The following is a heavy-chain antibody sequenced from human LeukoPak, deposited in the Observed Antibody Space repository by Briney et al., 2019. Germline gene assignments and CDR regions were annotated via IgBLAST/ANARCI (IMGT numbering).Heavy chain of an antibody. V-gene: IGHV3-48*01. CDR2: ISGRSSTI. Sequence: GGSLRLSCAASAFTFSDYSMNWVRQAPGKGLEWVSYISGRSSTIYYADSVKGRFTISRDNAQNSMYLQMNSLGAEDTAVYYCARDRIKSGSYYFDYWGQGTLVTVSS. CDR3: ARDRIKSGSYYFDY. D-gene: IGHD1-26*01. J-gene: IGHJ4*02. CDR1: AFTFSDYS.